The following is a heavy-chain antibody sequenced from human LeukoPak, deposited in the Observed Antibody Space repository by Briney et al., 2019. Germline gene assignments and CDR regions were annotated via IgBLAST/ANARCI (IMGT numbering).Heavy chain of an antibody. J-gene: IGHJ4*02. CDR3: ARGLYDGSGGDYFDY. CDR1: GGSISSGSYY. D-gene: IGHD3-10*01. CDR2: IYTSGST. Sequence: SQTLSLTCTVSGGSISSGSYYWNWIRQPAGKGLEWIGRIYTSGSTNYNPSLKSRITISVDTSKNQFSLKLSSVTAADTAVYYCARGLYDGSGGDYFDYWGQGTLVTVSS. V-gene: IGHV4-61*02.